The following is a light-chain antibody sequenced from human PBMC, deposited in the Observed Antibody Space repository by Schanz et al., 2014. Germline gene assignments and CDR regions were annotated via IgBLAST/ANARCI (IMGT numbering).Light chain of an antibody. CDR1: QSISSY. CDR2: AAS. J-gene: IGKJ5*01. V-gene: IGKV1-39*01. Sequence: DIQMTQSPSSLSASVGDRVTINCRASQSISSYLNWYQQKPGKAPKLLIYAASILQSGVPSRFSGSGSGTDFTLTISSLQPEDFATYYCQQLNTYPITFGQGTRLDIK. CDR3: QQLNTYPIT.